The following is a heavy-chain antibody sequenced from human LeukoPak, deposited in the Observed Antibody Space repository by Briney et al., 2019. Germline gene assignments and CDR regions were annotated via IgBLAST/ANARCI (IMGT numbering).Heavy chain of an antibody. D-gene: IGHD2-15*01. CDR2: MNPNSGNT. Sequence: ASVKVSCKASGYTFTSYGISWVRQAPGQGLEWMGWMNPNSGNTGYAQKFQGRVTMTRNTSISTAYMELSSLRSEDTAVYYCAIVVVAFNWFDPWGQETLVTVSS. V-gene: IGHV1-8*02. J-gene: IGHJ5*02. CDR1: GYTFTSYG. CDR3: AIVVVAFNWFDP.